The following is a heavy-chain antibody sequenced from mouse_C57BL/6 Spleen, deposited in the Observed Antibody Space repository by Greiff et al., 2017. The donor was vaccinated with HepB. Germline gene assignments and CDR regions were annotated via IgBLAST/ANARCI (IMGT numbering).Heavy chain of an antibody. J-gene: IGHJ1*03. D-gene: IGHD1-1*01. CDR2: INHNNGGT. V-gene: IGHV1-18*01. CDR1: GYTFTDYN. CDR3: ARSPLITTVVADWYFDV. Sequence: EVQLQQSGPELVKPGASVKIPCKASGYTFTDYNMDWVKQSHGKSLEWIGDINHNNGGTIYNQKFKGKATLTVDKSSSTAYMELRSLTSEDTAVYYCARSPLITTVVADWYFDVWGTGTTVTVSS.